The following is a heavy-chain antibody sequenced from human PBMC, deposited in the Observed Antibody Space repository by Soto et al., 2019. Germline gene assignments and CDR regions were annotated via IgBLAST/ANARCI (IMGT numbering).Heavy chain of an antibody. V-gene: IGHV3-15*07. J-gene: IGHJ4*02. Sequence: GSLRLSCAASGFTFSNAWMNWVRQAPGKGLEWVGRIKSKTDGGTTDYAAPVKGRFTISRDDSKNTLYLQMNSLKTEDTAVYYCTTDKVRQLGSLGFDYWGQGTLVTVSS. CDR1: GFTFSNAW. D-gene: IGHD6-6*01. CDR3: TTDKVRQLGSLGFDY. CDR2: IKSKTDGGTT.